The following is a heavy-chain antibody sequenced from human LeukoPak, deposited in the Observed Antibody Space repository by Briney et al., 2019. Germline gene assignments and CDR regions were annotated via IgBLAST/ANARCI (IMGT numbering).Heavy chain of an antibody. CDR3: ARGVVAAPQTFDY. D-gene: IGHD2-15*01. J-gene: IGHJ4*02. CDR1: GGCFSGYY. CDR2: INHSGSS. Sequence: SETLSLTCAVYGGCFSGYYWSWIRQPPGKGLEWIGEINHSGSSNYNPSLKSRVTISVDTSKNQFSLRLSSVTAADTALYYCARGVVAAPQTFDYWGQGTLVTVSS. V-gene: IGHV4-34*01.